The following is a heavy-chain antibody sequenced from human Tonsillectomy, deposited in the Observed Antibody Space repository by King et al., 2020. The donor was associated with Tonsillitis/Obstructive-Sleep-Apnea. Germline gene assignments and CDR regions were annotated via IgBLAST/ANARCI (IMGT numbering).Heavy chain of an antibody. CDR2: IDPSDSYP. D-gene: IGHD3-22*01. J-gene: IGHJ4*02. CDR1: GYSFTSYY. Sequence: QLVQSGAEVTKPGESLRISCKASGYSFTSYYINWVRQMPGKGMEWMGRIDPSDSYPSYSPSFQGHVTISAEKSISTAYLKWSSLMASDTVMYYCARRRTDYSYEVLGRPYYFDFWGQGTLVTVSS. V-gene: IGHV5-10-1*01. CDR3: ARRRTDYSYEVLGRPYYFDF.